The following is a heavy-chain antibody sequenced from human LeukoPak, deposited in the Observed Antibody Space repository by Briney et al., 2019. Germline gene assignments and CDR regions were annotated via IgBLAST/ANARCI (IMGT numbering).Heavy chain of an antibody. J-gene: IGHJ5*02. CDR1: GGSISSYY. D-gene: IGHD2-21*02. Sequence: SETLSLTCTVSGGSISSYYWSWIRQPPGKGLEWIGYIYYSGSTNYNPSLKSRVTISVDTSKNQFSLKPSSVTAADTAVYYCARAYCGGDCYEGWFDPWGQGTLVTVSS. V-gene: IGHV4-59*01. CDR2: IYYSGST. CDR3: ARAYCGGDCYEGWFDP.